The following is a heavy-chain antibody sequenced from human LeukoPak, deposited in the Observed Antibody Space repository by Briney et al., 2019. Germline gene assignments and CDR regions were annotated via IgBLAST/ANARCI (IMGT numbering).Heavy chain of an antibody. CDR3: ARGRRWDFWSGYPYYFDY. V-gene: IGHV4-4*07. J-gene: IGHJ4*02. D-gene: IGHD3-3*01. CDR2: IYTSGST. Sequence: PSETLSLTCTVYGGSFSGYYWSWIRQPAGKGLEWIGRIYTSGSTNYNPSLKSRVTISVDTSKNQFSLKLSSVTAADTAVYYCARGRRWDFWSGYPYYFDYWGQGTLVTVSS. CDR1: GGSFSGYY.